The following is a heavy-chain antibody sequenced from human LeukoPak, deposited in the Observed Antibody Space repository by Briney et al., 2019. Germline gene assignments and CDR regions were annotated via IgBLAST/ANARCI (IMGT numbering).Heavy chain of an antibody. V-gene: IGHV6-1*01. D-gene: IGHD2-15*01. Sequence: SQTLSLTCALSGDTVSSNSAAWNWIRQSPSRGLEWLGRTYYRSKFYNDYAVSVKSRITINPDTSKNQFYLQLNSVTPEDTAVYYCARENHARYCSGGSCYLNYFDYWGQGTLVTVSS. CDR2: TYYRSKFYN. J-gene: IGHJ4*02. CDR3: ARENHARYCSGGSCYLNYFDY. CDR1: GDTVSSNSAA.